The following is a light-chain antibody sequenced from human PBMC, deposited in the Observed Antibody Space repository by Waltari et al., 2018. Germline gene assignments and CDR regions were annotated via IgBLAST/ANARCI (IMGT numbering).Light chain of an antibody. J-gene: IGKJ1*01. CDR2: RAS. V-gene: IGKV4-1*01. Sequence: DIVMTQAPDPLAVSLAQRPTINCKSSRRVLYSSNHQNYLAWDQQKPGQPPNLLIYRASTRESGVPDRFSGRGSWTDFTLTIRSLQAEDVAVYYCQQYYSTLTWTFGQGTKVEIK. CDR1: RRVLYSSNHQNY. CDR3: QQYYSTLTWT.